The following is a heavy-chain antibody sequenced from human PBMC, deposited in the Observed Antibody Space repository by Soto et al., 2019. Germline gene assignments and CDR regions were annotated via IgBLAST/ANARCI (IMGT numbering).Heavy chain of an antibody. CDR2: INHSGST. D-gene: IGHD3-10*01. CDR1: GGSFSGYY. Sequence: QVQLQQWGAGLLKPSETLSLTCAVYGGSFSGYYWSWIRQPPGKGLEWIGEINHSGSTNYNPSLKSRVTISVDTSKNQFSLKLSSVTAADTAVYYCARGRTVWFGEFRGVVDSWGQGTLVTVSS. CDR3: ARGRTVWFGEFRGVVDS. J-gene: IGHJ4*02. V-gene: IGHV4-34*01.